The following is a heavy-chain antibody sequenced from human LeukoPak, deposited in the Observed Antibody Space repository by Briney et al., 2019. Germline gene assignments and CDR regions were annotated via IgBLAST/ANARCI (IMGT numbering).Heavy chain of an antibody. J-gene: IGHJ6*02. V-gene: IGHV3-21*01. Sequence: GGSLRLSCAASGFIFSSYNMNWVRQAPGKGLEWVSSISGSSSSYQHFADSVKGRFTISRDNAKNSLYLHMNTLRAEDTGVYYCAGDRQTGYSIGHDYNLYYYGMDVWGQGTTVTVSS. CDR3: AGDRQTGYSIGHDYNLYYYGMDV. CDR2: ISGSSSSYQ. D-gene: IGHD5-18*01. CDR1: GFIFSSYN.